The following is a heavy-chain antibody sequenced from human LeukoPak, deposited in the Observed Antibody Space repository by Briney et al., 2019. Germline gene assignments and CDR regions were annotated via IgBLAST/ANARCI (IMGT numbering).Heavy chain of an antibody. D-gene: IGHD4-17*01. CDR1: GGSISSSSYY. Sequence: TSETLSLTCTVSGGSISSSSYYWGWIRQPPGKGLEWIGSIYYSGSTYYNPSLKSRVTISVDTSKNQFSLKLSSATAADTAVYYCARDSVAVTTGAIYWGQGTLVTVSS. V-gene: IGHV4-39*07. J-gene: IGHJ4*02. CDR3: ARDSVAVTTGAIY. CDR2: IYYSGST.